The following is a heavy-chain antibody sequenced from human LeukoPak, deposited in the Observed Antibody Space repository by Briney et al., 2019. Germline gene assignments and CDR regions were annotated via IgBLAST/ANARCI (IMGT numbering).Heavy chain of an antibody. CDR2: IGPTGTDR. J-gene: IGHJ4*02. CDR3: ATETIGRHYDY. D-gene: IGHD1-14*01. CDR1: GFTFSSCG. V-gene: IGHV3-21*01. Sequence: GGSLRLPCAATGFTFSSCGFNWVRQAPGKGLEWVSSIGPTGTDRYYADSVRGRFTTSRDNAKNSMCLQMDSLRDEDTAVYYCATETIGRHYDYWGQGTLLTVSS.